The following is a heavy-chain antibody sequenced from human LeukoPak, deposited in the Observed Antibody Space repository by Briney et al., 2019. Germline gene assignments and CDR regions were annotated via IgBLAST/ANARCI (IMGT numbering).Heavy chain of an antibody. V-gene: IGHV1-18*01. D-gene: IGHD3-22*01. CDR1: GYTFTKYG. CDR3: ARVHYTMILGWFDP. CDR2: ISTYNGNT. J-gene: IGHJ5*02. Sequence: ASVKVSCKASGYTFTKYGISWVRQAPGQGLEWMGWISTYNGNTNFAQKLQGRVTMTTDTSTSTAYMELRSLRSDDTAVYYCARVHYTMILGWFDPWGQGTLVTVSS.